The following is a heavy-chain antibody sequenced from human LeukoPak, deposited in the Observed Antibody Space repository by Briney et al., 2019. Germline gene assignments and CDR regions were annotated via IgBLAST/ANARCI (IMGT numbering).Heavy chain of an antibody. CDR3: ARGGSYGSYFDY. D-gene: IGHD3-10*01. CDR1: GGSVTSASYY. Sequence: PSETLSLTCTVSGGSVTSASYYWTWIRQPPGKGLEWIGYIYYSGSTNYNPSLNSRVTISVDTSKNQFSLKLSSVTAADTAVYYCARGGSYGSYFDYWGQGTLVTVPS. CDR2: IYYSGST. V-gene: IGHV4-61*01. J-gene: IGHJ4*02.